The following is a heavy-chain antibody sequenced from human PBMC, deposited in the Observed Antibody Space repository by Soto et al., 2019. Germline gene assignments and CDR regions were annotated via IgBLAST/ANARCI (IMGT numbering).Heavy chain of an antibody. V-gene: IGHV4-31*03. Sequence: PSETLSLTCTVSGGSISSGGYYWSWIRQHPGKGLEWIGYIYYSGSTYYNPSLKSRVTISVDTSKNQFSLKLSSVTAADTALYYCARAVRVAAAGFWFDPWGQGTLVTVSS. CDR3: ARAVRVAAAGFWFDP. J-gene: IGHJ5*02. CDR2: IYYSGST. CDR1: GGSISSGGYY. D-gene: IGHD6-13*01.